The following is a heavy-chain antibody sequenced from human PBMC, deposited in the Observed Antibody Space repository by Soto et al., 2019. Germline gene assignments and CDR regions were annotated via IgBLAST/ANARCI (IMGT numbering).Heavy chain of an antibody. D-gene: IGHD2-2*01. CDR3: ARDKYCSSTSCYVGNWFDP. J-gene: IGHJ5*02. CDR2: IYYSGST. CDR1: GGSISSGGYY. V-gene: IGHV4-31*03. Sequence: SETLSLTCTVSGGSISSGGYYWSWIRQHPGKGLEWIGYIYYSGSTYYNPSLKSRVTISVDTSKNQFSLKLSPVTAADTAVYYCARDKYCSSTSCYVGNWFDPWGQGTLVTVSS.